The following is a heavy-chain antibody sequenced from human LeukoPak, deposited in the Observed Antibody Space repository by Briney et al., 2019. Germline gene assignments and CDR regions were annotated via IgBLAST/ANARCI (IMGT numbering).Heavy chain of an antibody. J-gene: IGHJ3*02. Sequence: SETLSLTCTVSGGSISSYYWSWIRQPPGKGLEWIGYIYYSGSTNYNPSLKSRVTISVDTSKNQFSLKLSSVTAADTAVYYCARTRRIATRPDAFDIWGQGTMVTVSS. D-gene: IGHD6-6*01. V-gene: IGHV4-59*01. CDR2: IYYSGST. CDR1: GGSISSYY. CDR3: ARTRRIATRPDAFDI.